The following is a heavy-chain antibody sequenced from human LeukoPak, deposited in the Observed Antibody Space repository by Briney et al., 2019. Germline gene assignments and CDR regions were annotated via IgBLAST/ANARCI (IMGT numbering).Heavy chain of an antibody. CDR1: GYSISSGYY. V-gene: IGHV4-38-2*02. CDR2: IYHSGST. Sequence: PSETLSLTCAVSGYSISSGYYWGWIRQPPGKGLGWIGSIYHSGSTYYNPSLKSRVTISVDTSKNQFSLKLSSVTAADTAVYYCAREGGYCSGGSCHRHFDYWGQGTLVTVSS. J-gene: IGHJ4*02. CDR3: AREGGYCSGGSCHRHFDY. D-gene: IGHD2-15*01.